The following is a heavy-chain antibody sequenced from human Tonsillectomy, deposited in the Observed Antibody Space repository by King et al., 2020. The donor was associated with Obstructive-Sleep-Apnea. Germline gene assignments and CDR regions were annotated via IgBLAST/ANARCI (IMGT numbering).Heavy chain of an antibody. CDR3: ARVVYYPKTYGSGSYYFDY. D-gene: IGHD3-10*01. V-gene: IGHV4-59*01. CDR1: GGSISSYY. CDR2: IYYSGST. Sequence: VQLQESGPGLVKPSETLSLTCTVSGGSISSYYWSWIRQPPGKGLEWIGYIYYSGSTNYNPSLKSRVTISVDTSKNQFSLKLSSVTAADTAVYYCARVVYYPKTYGSGSYYFDYWGQGTLVTVSS. J-gene: IGHJ4*02.